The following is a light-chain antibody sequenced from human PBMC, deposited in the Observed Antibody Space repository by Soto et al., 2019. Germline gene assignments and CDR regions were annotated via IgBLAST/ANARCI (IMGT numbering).Light chain of an antibody. Sequence: GDRVTITFRASQTITTWMAWYQQKPGKAPKLLVYDASTLQSGAATRFSGSGSGTEFTLIISGLQPEDSATYYCQQYSTFWTFGQGTKVDIK. CDR2: DAS. J-gene: IGKJ1*01. V-gene: IGKV1-5*01. CDR1: QTITTW. CDR3: QQYSTFWT.